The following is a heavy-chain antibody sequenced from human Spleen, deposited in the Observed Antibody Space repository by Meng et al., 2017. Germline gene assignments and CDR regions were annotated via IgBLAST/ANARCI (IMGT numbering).Heavy chain of an antibody. V-gene: IGHV3-74*01. J-gene: IGHJ4*02. CDR1: GFTVSHNY. CDR2: INSDGSST. D-gene: IGHD1-1*01. Sequence: GESLKISCAASGFTVSHNYMSWVRQAPGKGLVWVSRINSDGSSTSYADSVKGRFTISRDNAKNTLYLHMSRLRAEDTAFYYCARPFGRTGTTPALYWGQGALVTVSS. CDR3: ARPFGRTGTTPALY.